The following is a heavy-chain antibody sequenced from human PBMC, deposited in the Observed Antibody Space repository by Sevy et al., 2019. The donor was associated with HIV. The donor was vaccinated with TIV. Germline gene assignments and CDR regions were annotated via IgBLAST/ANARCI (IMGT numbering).Heavy chain of an antibody. CDR1: GFTFSGYS. CDR3: VREGIGGARDFDY. Sequence: GGSLRLSCTASGFTFSGYSMNWVRQAPGKGLEWVSYISSISSPTYYADSVQGRFTVSRDNAKNSLYLQMNSLRDEDTAVYYWVREGIGGARDFDYWGQGTLVTVSS. D-gene: IGHD3-3*01. CDR2: ISSISSPT. V-gene: IGHV3-48*02. J-gene: IGHJ4*02.